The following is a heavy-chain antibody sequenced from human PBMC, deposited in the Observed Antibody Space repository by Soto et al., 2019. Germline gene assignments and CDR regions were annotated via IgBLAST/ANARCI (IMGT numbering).Heavy chain of an antibody. CDR2: IIPIFGTA. V-gene: IGHV1-69*13. CDR3: ARGPDYDFWSGYYWFDP. CDR1: GGTFSSYA. J-gene: IGHJ5*02. Sequence: SVKVSCKASGGTFSSYAISWVRQAPGQGLEWMGGIIPIFGTANYAQKFQGRVTITADESTSTAYMGLSSLRSEDTAVYYCARGPDYDFWSGYYWFDPCGQGTLVTVYS. D-gene: IGHD3-3*01.